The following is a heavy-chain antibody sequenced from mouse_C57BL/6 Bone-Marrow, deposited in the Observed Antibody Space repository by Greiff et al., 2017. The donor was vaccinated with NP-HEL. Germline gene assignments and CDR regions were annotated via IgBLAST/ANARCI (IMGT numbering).Heavy chain of an antibody. V-gene: IGHV2-9-1*01. Sequence: VKLMESGPGLVAPSQSLSITCTVSGFSLSSYAISWVRQPPGKGLEWLGVIWTGGGTNYNSALKSRLSTSKDNSKSQVFLKMNSLQTEDTARYYCARQNWEGPWFAYWGQGTLVTVSA. J-gene: IGHJ3*01. CDR1: GFSLSSYA. D-gene: IGHD4-1*01. CDR3: ARQNWEGPWFAY. CDR2: IWTGGGT.